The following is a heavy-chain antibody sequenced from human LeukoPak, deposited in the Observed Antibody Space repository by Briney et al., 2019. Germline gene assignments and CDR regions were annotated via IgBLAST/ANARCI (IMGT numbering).Heavy chain of an antibody. Sequence: GGSLRLSCAASGFTFSSYAMSWVRQAPGKGLEWVSAISGSGGRTYYADSVKGRFTISRDNSKNTLYLQMNSLRAEDTAVYYCARPGRFGVGYDYWGQGTLVTVSS. V-gene: IGHV3-23*01. D-gene: IGHD3-10*01. CDR1: GFTFSSYA. J-gene: IGHJ4*02. CDR3: ARPGRFGVGYDY. CDR2: ISGSGGRT.